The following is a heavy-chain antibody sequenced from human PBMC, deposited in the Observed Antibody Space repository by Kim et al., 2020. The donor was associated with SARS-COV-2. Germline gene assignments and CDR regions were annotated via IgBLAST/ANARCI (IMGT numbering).Heavy chain of an antibody. V-gene: IGHV4-34*01. CDR3: ARGRGGTTVVTLGLGYYYYYGMDV. CDR2: INHSGST. Sequence: ETLSLTCAVYGGSFSGYYWSWIRQPPGKGLEWIGEINHSGSTNYNPSLKSRVTISVDTSKNQFSLKLSSVTAADTAVYYGARGRGGTTVVTLGLGYYYYYGMDVWGQGTTVTVSS. J-gene: IGHJ6*02. CDR1: GGSFSGYY. D-gene: IGHD4-17*01.